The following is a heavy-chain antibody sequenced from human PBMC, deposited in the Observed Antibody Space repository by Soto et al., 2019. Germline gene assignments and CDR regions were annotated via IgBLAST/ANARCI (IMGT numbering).Heavy chain of an antibody. CDR1: GGSISSGGYY. V-gene: IGHV4-31*03. Sequence: SETLSLTCTVSGGSISSGGYYWSWIRQHPGKGLEWIGYIYYSGSTYYNPSLKSRVTISVDTSKNQFSLKLSSVTAADTAVYYCARGDSSSWWGIDYWGQGTLVTVSS. CDR3: ARGDSSSWWGIDY. D-gene: IGHD6-13*01. CDR2: IYYSGST. J-gene: IGHJ4*02.